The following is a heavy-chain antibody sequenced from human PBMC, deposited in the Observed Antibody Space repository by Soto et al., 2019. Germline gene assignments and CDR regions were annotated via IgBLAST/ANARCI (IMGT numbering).Heavy chain of an antibody. CDR1: GGSISSSNW. D-gene: IGHD5-12*01. J-gene: IGHJ4*02. V-gene: IGHV4-4*02. CDR3: ATVDGYNARGGFDY. Sequence: QVQLQESGPGLVKPSGTLSLTCAVSGGSISSSNWWSWVRQPPGKGLEWIGEIYHSGSTNYNPSLKCRVTISVDKSKNQFSLKLSSVTAADTAMYYCATVDGYNARGGFDYGGQGTLVTVSS. CDR2: IYHSGST.